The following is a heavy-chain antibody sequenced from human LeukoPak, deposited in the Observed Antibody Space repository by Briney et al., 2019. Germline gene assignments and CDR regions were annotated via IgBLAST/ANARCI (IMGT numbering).Heavy chain of an antibody. CDR1: GGSFSGYY. Sequence: PSETLSLTCAVYGGSFSGYYWSWIRQPPGKGLEWIGEINHSGSTNSNPSLKSRVTISVDASKNQFSLKLSSVTAADTAVYYCARGRWELPEGSLDYWGQGTLVTVSS. V-gene: IGHV4-34*01. D-gene: IGHD1-26*01. CDR2: INHSGST. CDR3: ARGRWELPEGSLDY. J-gene: IGHJ4*02.